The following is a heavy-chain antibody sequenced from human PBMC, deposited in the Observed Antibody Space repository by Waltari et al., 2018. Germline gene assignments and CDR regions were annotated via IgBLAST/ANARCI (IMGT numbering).Heavy chain of an antibody. V-gene: IGHV1-2*02. CDR3: AREDPQELRRP. D-gene: IGHD1-26*01. CDR2: INPNSGGT. CDR1: GDTSTGCY. J-gene: IGHJ4*02. Sequence: VQLVQSGAEVKKPGASVTVSCRASGDTSTGCYMDWVRQAPGQGLEWMGWINPNSGGTNYAQKFQGRFTMTRDTSISTAYMELSRLRSDDTALYYCAREDPQELRRPWGQGTLVTVSS.